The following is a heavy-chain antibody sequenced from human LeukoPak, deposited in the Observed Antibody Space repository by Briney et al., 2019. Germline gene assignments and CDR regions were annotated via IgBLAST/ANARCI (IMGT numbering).Heavy chain of an antibody. CDR3: ARGLDRRKLGG. D-gene: IGHD2-2*03. CDR1: GASFSSGDQY. V-gene: IGHV4-31*01. J-gene: IGHJ4*02. CDR2: IHPSGRW. Sequence: SETLSLTCTVSGASFSSGDQYWNWIRQRPGKGLEWIGSIHPSGRWHNNPSLESPGTISIDTSKNQFSLTLNYATAADRAVYFWARGLDRRKLGGWGQGTLVTVSS.